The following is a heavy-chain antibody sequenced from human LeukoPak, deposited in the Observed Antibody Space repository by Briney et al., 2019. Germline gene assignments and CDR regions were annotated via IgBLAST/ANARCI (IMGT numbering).Heavy chain of an antibody. CDR3: ARAESGDSSGSEADY. V-gene: IGHV4-34*01. J-gene: IGHJ4*02. D-gene: IGHD3-22*01. Sequence: PSETLSLTCAVYGGSFSGYYWSWIRQPPGKGLEWIGEINHSGSTNYNPSLKSRVTISVDTSKNQFSLKLSSVTAADTAVYYYARAESGDSSGSEADYWGQGTLVTVSS. CDR1: GGSFSGYY. CDR2: INHSGST.